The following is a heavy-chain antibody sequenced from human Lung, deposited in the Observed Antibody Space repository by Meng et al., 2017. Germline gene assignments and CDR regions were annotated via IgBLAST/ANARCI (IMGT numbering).Heavy chain of an antibody. D-gene: IGHD3-10*01. CDR1: GGTFISYA. Sequence: SVKISCNASGGTFISYAISWVRQAPGQGLEWMGGIIPIFGTANYAQKFQGRVTITTDESTSTAYMELSSLRSEDTAVYYCARAKTYYYGLGSLASDAFDIWGQGTMVTVSS. CDR2: IIPIFGTA. J-gene: IGHJ3*02. V-gene: IGHV1-69*05. CDR3: ARAKTYYYGLGSLASDAFDI.